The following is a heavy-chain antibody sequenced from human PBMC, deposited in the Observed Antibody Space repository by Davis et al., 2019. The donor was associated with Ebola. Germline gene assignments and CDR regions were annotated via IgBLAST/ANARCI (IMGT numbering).Heavy chain of an antibody. CDR2: INPNSGGT. V-gene: IGHV1-2*02. CDR1: GYTFTGYY. D-gene: IGHD3-10*01. J-gene: IGHJ6*02. CDR3: ARGGWFGELLYLPYYYYYGMDV. Sequence: ASVKVSCKASGYTFTGYYMHWVRQAPGQGLEWMGWINPNSGGTNYAQKFQGRVTMTRDTSISTANMELGRLRSDDTAVYYCARGGWFGELLYLPYYYYYGMDVWGQGTTVTVSS.